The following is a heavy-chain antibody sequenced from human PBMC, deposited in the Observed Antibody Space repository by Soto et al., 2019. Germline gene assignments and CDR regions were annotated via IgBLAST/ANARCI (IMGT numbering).Heavy chain of an antibody. Sequence: WSRGVACAASGVTVSNNYRSWVRQAPGKGLEWVSVIYSGGTTYYADSVKGRFTISRDSSKNTLFLQMKSLRAEDTALYYCSRVYRYGHDYYCYVIDVWGQGTIVTVYS. CDR2: IYSGGTT. CDR1: GVTVSNNY. V-gene: IGHV3-53*01. D-gene: IGHD5-18*01. J-gene: IGHJ6*02. CDR3: SRVYRYGHDYYCYVIDV.